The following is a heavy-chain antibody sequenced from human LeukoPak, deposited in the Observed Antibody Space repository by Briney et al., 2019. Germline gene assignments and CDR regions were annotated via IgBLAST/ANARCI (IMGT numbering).Heavy chain of an antibody. Sequence: SETLSLTRTVSGDSVSSRIHYRGWVRQPPGKGLEWIGSIHSTGTTYYNASLKSRVTISVDTSKNQFSLKMRSVTAADTAVYYCAADYTGNYHVEFDYWGQGTLVTVSS. V-gene: IGHV4-39*07. CDR3: AADYTGNYHVEFDY. CDR1: GDSVSSRIHY. D-gene: IGHD1-26*01. J-gene: IGHJ4*02. CDR2: IHSTGTT.